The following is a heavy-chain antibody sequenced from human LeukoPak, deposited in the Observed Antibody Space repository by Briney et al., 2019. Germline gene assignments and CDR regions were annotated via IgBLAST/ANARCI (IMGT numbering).Heavy chain of an antibody. CDR3: ARRGDIVATLYYLDY. Sequence: GESLKISCKGSGYSFTSYWIGWVRQMPGKGLEWMGIIYPGDSDTRYSPSFQGQVTISADKSISTAYLQWSSLKASDTAMYYCARRGDIVATLYYLDYWGQGTLVTVSS. J-gene: IGHJ4*02. D-gene: IGHD5-12*01. CDR1: GYSFTSYW. V-gene: IGHV5-51*01. CDR2: IYPGDSDT.